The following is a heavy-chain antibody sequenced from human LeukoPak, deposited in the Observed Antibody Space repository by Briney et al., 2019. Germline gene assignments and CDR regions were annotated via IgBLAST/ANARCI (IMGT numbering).Heavy chain of an antibody. D-gene: IGHD3-10*01. Sequence: GGSLRLSCTASGFNFINAWMDWVRQAPGKGLEWVGRIRSNPDGGTTEYAAPVKGRFTISRDDLKNTLYLQMFSLIAEDTAIYYCFTINFHVTYWGQGTLVTVSS. CDR1: GFNFINAW. CDR3: FTINFHVTY. CDR2: IRSNPDGGTT. J-gene: IGHJ4*02. V-gene: IGHV3-15*01.